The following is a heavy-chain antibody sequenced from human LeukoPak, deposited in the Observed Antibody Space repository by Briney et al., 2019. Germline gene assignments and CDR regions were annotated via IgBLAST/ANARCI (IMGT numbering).Heavy chain of an antibody. CDR2: INSGGST. Sequence: GGSLRLSCAASGFSVGSNYMTWVRQAPGKGLEWVSLINSGGSTYYADSVKGRFTISRDNSKNTLYLQMNSLRAEDTAVYYCAKSVGGWYDYFDYWGQGTLVTVSS. D-gene: IGHD6-19*01. CDR3: AKSVGGWYDYFDY. J-gene: IGHJ4*02. CDR1: GFSVGSNY. V-gene: IGHV3-53*01.